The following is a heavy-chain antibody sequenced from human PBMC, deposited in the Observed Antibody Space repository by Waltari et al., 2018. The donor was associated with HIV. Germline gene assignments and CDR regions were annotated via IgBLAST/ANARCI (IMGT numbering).Heavy chain of an antibody. CDR1: GFSLSCYA. J-gene: IGHJ3*01. CDR3: AKDPWLYSSSWLDAFDV. V-gene: IGHV3-23*01. CDR2: SSGSGGST. Sequence: EVQLLESGGGWVQPGVSVRLSCAAAGFSLSCYAMSWFRPAPGKGLEWVSASSGSGGSTYYAESGRGRFTIARDNSKNKLYRQMKSLRVDDTAVYYRAKDPWLYSSSWLDAFDVWGQGTMVTVSA. D-gene: IGHD6-13*01.